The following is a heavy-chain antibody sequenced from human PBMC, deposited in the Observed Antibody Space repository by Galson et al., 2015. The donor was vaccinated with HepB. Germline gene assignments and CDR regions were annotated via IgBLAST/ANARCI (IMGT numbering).Heavy chain of an antibody. V-gene: IGHV1-46*03. D-gene: IGHD3-22*01. J-gene: IGHJ4*02. CDR1: GYSFTEYC. CDR3: ARAWGSYYYGGSGHQFDY. Sequence: SVKVSCKASGYSFTEYCIHWVRQAPGQGLEWIGLINPGGGSSSFAQKFQGRVSMTGDTSTSTVYMELSSLKSEDTAVYFCARAWGSYYYGGSGHQFDYWGQGSRVIVSS. CDR2: INPGGGSS.